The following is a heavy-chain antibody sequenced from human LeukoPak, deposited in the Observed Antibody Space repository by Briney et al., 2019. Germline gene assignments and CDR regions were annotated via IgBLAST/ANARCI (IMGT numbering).Heavy chain of an antibody. CDR1: GFTFSSFT. V-gene: IGHV3-23*01. J-gene: IGHJ4*02. CDR2: ICDGSGDT. Sequence: PGGSLRLSCATSGFTFSSFTMNWVRQARGKGLEWVSTICDGSGDTNYAGSVKGRFTISGDESQSIGYMQMDSLRAEDTGLYYCTSRLRNHFDYWGQGTQVTVSS. D-gene: IGHD5-12*01. CDR3: TSRLRNHFDY.